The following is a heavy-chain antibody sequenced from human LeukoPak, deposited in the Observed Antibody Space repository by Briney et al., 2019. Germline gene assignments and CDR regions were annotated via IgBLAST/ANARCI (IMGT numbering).Heavy chain of an antibody. CDR1: GYSFTTYR. CDR3: ARLSDY. CDR2: IYPGDSDT. Sequence: GESLKISCQVSGYSFTTYRIAWVRQMPGKGLEWMGIIYPGDSDTRYSPSFQGQVTISADKSISTAYLQWNSLKASDTAMYYCARLSDYWGQGTLVTVSS. J-gene: IGHJ4*02. V-gene: IGHV5-51*01.